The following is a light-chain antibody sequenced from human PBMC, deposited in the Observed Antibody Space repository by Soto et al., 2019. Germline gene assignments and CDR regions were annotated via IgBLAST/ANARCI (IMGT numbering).Light chain of an antibody. Sequence: MGFTQSPATLSLSPLERSTLACRTSQSVSNYLAWYQQRPGQAPRLLIYDASSRATGIPARFSGSGSGTDFTLTINRLEPEDFAVYYCQQYANSPITFGQGTRLEIK. CDR1: QSVSNY. J-gene: IGKJ5*01. V-gene: IGKV3-11*01. CDR2: DAS. CDR3: QQYANSPIT.